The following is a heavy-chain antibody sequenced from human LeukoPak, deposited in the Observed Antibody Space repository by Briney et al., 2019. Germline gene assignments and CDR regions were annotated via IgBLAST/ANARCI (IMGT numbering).Heavy chain of an antibody. CDR1: GYTFTSYG. J-gene: IGHJ5*02. D-gene: IGHD3-22*01. Sequence: AASVKVSCKASGYTFTSYGISWVRQAPGQGLEWMGWLSAYNGNTNYAQKLQGRVTMTTDTSTSTAYMELRSLRSDDTAVYYCAGMGVDSNGYYPPLNWFDPWGQGTLVTVSS. CDR2: LSAYNGNT. V-gene: IGHV1-18*01. CDR3: AGMGVDSNGYYPPLNWFDP.